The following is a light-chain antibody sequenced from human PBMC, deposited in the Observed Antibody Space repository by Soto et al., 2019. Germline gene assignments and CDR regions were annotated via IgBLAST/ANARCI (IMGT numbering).Light chain of an antibody. V-gene: IGKV3-20*01. CDR3: QQYGYSRYT. CDR1: QSVNNNY. J-gene: IGKJ2*01. Sequence: ETVLTQSPGTLSLSPGDRATLSCRASQSVNNNYLAWYQQIPGQAPRLLIYGASNKTTGIPDRFSGSGSGTDFTLTISRLETEDFVVYYCQQYGYSRYTFGQGTKLEIK. CDR2: GAS.